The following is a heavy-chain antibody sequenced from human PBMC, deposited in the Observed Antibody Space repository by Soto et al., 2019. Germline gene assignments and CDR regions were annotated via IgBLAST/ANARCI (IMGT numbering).Heavy chain of an antibody. D-gene: IGHD3-9*01. J-gene: IGHJ6*03. V-gene: IGHV3-23*01. Sequence: EVQLLESGGGLVQPGGSLRLSCAASGFTFSSYAMSWVRQAPGKGLEWVSAISGSGGSTYYADSVKGRFTISRDNSKNTLYLQMNSLRAEDTAVYYCAKLLYYDILTGYSNYPYYYYMDVWGKGTTVTVSS. CDR2: ISGSGGST. CDR3: AKLLYYDILTGYSNYPYYYYMDV. CDR1: GFTFSSYA.